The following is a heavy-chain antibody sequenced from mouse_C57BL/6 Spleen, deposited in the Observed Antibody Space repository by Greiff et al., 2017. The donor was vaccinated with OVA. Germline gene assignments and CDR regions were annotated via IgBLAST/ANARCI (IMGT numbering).Heavy chain of an antibody. CDR1: GYAFSSSW. CDR2: IYPGDGDT. V-gene: IGHV1-82*01. Sequence: QVQLQQSGPELVKPGASVKISCKASGYAFSSSWMNWVKQRPGKGLEWIGRIYPGDGDTNYNWKFKGKATLTADKSSSTAYMQLSSLTSEDSAVYFCAGASSPFFDYWGQGTTLTVSS. CDR3: AGASSPFFDY. J-gene: IGHJ2*01. D-gene: IGHD6-1*01.